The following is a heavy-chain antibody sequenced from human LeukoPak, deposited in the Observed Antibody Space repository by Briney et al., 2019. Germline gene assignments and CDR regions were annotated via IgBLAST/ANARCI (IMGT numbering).Heavy chain of an antibody. J-gene: IGHJ4*02. CDR1: GFTFSSYE. CDR2: ISSSGSTI. V-gene: IGHV3-48*03. CDR3: ARAHPSRSGWYEN. Sequence: GGSLRLYCAASGFTFSSYEMNWGRQAPGKGLEWVSYISSSGSTIYYADSVKGRFTISRDNAKNSLYLQMNSLRAEDTAVYYCARAHPSRSGWYENWGQGTLVTVSS. D-gene: IGHD6-19*01.